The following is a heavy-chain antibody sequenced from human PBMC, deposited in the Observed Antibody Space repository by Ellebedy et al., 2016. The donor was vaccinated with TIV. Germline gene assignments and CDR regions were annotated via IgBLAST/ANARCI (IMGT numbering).Heavy chain of an antibody. CDR2: ITPIFGTA. V-gene: IGHV1-69*13. CDR3: ARANITMVRGVEGPSWSSFYYFDY. J-gene: IGHJ4*02. CDR1: GGTFSSYA. D-gene: IGHD3-10*01. Sequence: SVKVSCXASGGTFSSYAISWVRQAPGQGLEWMGGITPIFGTANYAQKFQGRVTITADESTSTAYMELSSLRSEDTAVYYCARANITMVRGVEGPSWSSFYYFDYWGQGTLVTVSS.